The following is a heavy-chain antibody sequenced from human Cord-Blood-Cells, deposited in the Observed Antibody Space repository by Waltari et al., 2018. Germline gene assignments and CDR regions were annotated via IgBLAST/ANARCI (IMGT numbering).Heavy chain of an antibody. D-gene: IGHD2-15*01. CDR2: IYYSGST. V-gene: IGHV4-59*01. CDR1: GGSISRYY. CDR3: ARARYCSGGSCYSNAFDI. J-gene: IGHJ3*02. Sequence: QVQLQESGPGLVKPSETLSLTCTVSGGSISRYYWSWIRQPPGKGLEWIGYIYYSGSTNYNPSLKSRVTISVDTSKNQFSLKLSSVTAADTAVYYCARARYCSGGSCYSNAFDIWGQGTMVTVSS.